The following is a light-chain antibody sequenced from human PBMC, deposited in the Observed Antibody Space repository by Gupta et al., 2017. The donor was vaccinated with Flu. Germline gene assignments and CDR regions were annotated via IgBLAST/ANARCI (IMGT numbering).Light chain of an antibody. CDR3: QQEGSSPRT. J-gene: IGKJ1*01. CDR1: QSVSSSY. Sequence: EIVLTQSPGTLSLSPGERATLSCRASQSVSSSYLAWYQQKPSQAPRLLIYGASSRATGIPDRFSGSGSGTEFTLTISRLEPEDFAVYYCQQEGSSPRTFGQGTKVEIK. V-gene: IGKV3-20*01. CDR2: GAS.